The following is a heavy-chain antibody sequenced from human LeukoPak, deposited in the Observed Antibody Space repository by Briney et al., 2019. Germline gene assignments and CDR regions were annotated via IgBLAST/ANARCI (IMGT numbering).Heavy chain of an antibody. Sequence: SETLSLTCTVSGGSISSSSYYWSWIRQPPGKGLEWIGYIYYSGSTNYNPSLKSRVTISVDTSKNQFSLKLSSVTAADTAVYYCARVAPYYFIDYWGQGTLVTVSS. V-gene: IGHV4-61*01. CDR3: ARVAPYYFIDY. CDR2: IYYSGST. J-gene: IGHJ4*02. D-gene: IGHD3-10*01. CDR1: GGSISSSSYY.